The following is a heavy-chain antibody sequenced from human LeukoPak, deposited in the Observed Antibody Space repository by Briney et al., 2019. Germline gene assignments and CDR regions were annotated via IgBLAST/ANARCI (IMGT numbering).Heavy chain of an antibody. CDR3: ARDLAVAGSHDAFDI. J-gene: IGHJ3*02. D-gene: IGHD6-19*01. CDR2: IYYSGST. Sequence: SETLSLTCTVSGGSISNYYWSWIRQPPGKGLEWIGYIYYSGSTNYNPSLKSRVTISVDTSKNQFSLNLSSVTAADTAMYYCARDLAVAGSHDAFDIWGQGTMVTVSS. CDR1: GGSISNYY. V-gene: IGHV4-59*01.